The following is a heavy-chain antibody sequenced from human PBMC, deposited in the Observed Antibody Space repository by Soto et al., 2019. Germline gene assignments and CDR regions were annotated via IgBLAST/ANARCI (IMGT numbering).Heavy chain of an antibody. CDR3: ARHEWTTSWFDP. Sequence: SETLSLTCAVYGGSFSGYYWSWIRQPPGKGLEWIGEINHSGSTNYNPSLKSRVTISVDTSKNQFSLKLSSVTAADTAVYYCARHEWTTSWFDPWGQGTLVTVSS. CDR2: INHSGST. J-gene: IGHJ5*02. V-gene: IGHV4-34*01. D-gene: IGHD4-4*01. CDR1: GGSFSGYY.